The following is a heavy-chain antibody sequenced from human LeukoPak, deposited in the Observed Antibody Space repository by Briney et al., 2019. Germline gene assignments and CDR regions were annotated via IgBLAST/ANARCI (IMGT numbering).Heavy chain of an antibody. J-gene: IGHJ4*02. D-gene: IGHD3-10*01. CDR1: GGSISSSSYY. V-gene: IGHV4-39*02. CDR3: ARDYRGGGDFDY. CDR2: IYYSGST. Sequence: PSETLSLTCTVSGGSISSSSYYWGWIRQPPGKGLEWIGSIYYSGSTYYNPSLKSRVTISVDTSKNQFSLKLSSVTAADTAVYYCARDYRGGGDFDYWGQGTLVTVSS.